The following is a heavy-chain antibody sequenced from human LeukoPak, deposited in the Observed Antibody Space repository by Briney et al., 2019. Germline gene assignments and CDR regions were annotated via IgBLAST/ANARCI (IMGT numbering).Heavy chain of an antibody. V-gene: IGHV3-38-3*01. J-gene: IGHJ4*02. CDR1: GFTVSSNE. D-gene: IGHD3-3*01. CDR2: ISGGST. Sequence: AGGSLRLSCAASGFTVSSNEMSWVRQAPGKGLEWVSSISGGSTYYADSRKGRFTISRDNSKNTLHLQMNSLRAEDTAVYHCKKAEGPHMITIFGVVIFGTEAWIDYWGQGTLVTVSS. CDR3: KKAEGPHMITIFGVVIFGTEAWIDY.